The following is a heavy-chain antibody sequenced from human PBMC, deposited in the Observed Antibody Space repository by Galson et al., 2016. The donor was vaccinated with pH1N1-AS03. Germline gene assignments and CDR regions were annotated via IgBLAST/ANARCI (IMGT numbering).Heavy chain of an antibody. V-gene: IGHV3-53*01. CDR2: IYISGTT. Sequence: SLRLSCAASGFTVSSNYMSWVRQAPGKGLEWVSDIYISGTTYYADSVKGRFTISRDNSKNTLYLQMNSLRAEDTAVYYCRRERVVVGEGWYYGMDAWGQGTTVTVSS. CDR3: RRERVVVGEGWYYGMDA. CDR1: GFTVSSNY. J-gene: IGHJ6*02. D-gene: IGHD3-16*01.